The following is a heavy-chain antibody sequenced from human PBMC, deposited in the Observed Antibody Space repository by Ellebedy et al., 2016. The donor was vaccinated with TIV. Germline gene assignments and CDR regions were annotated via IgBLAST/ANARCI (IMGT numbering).Heavy chain of an antibody. CDR1: GFTFSSYS. CDR3: ARDYGGSGWYDY. V-gene: IGHV3-21*01. D-gene: IGHD6-19*01. Sequence: GGSLRLXXAASGFTFSSYSMNWVRQAPGKGLEWVSSISSSSSYIYYADSVKGRFTISRDNAKNSLYLQMNSLRAEDTAVYYCARDYGGSGWYDYWGQGTLVTVSS. CDR2: ISSSSSYI. J-gene: IGHJ4*02.